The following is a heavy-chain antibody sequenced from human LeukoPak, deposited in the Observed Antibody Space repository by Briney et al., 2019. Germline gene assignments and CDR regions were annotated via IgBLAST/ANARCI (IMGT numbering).Heavy chain of an antibody. CDR1: GGTFSSYA. V-gene: IGHV1-69*13. CDR2: IILLFGTA. CDR3: ARDLGYYYDSSASTAFDY. Sequence: AVKVSCKASGGTFSSYAISWVRQAPGQGLEWMGGIILLFGTANYAQKFQGRVTITADESTSTAYMELSSLRSEDTAVYYCARDLGYYYDSSASTAFDYWGQGTLVTVSS. D-gene: IGHD3-22*01. J-gene: IGHJ4*02.